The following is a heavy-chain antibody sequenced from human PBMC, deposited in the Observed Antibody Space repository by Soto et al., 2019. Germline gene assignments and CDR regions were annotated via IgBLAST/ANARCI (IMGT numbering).Heavy chain of an antibody. V-gene: IGHV4-31*03. CDR2: IYYSGST. CDR1: GGSISSDGYY. CDR3: ARDQGCSCGSCDQDGMDV. Sequence: QVQLQESGPGLVKPSQTLSLTCNVSGGSISSDGYYWSWIRQLPGKGLEYIGYIYYSGSTYYNPSLKSRATISVDTCKKQFLLKLNSVTAADTAVYYCARDQGCSCGSCDQDGMDVWGQGTTVTVSS. D-gene: IGHD2-15*01. J-gene: IGHJ6*02.